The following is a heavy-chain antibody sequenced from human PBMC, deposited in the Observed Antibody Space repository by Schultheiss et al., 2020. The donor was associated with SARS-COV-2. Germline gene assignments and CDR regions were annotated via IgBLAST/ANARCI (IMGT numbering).Heavy chain of an antibody. V-gene: IGHV4-38-2*01. D-gene: IGHD5-24*01. CDR1: GYSISSGYY. Sequence: GSLRLSCAVSGYSISSGYYWGWIRQPPGKGLEWIGYIYYSGSTNYNPSLKSRVTISVDTSKNQFSLKLSSVTAADTAVYYCASGREQIDYWGQGTLVTVSS. J-gene: IGHJ4*02. CDR3: ASGREQIDY. CDR2: IYYSGST.